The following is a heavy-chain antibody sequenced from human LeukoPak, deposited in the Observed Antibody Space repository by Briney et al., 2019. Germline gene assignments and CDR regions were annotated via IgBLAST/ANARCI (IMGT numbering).Heavy chain of an antibody. CDR3: ARIRRYDSSGYFDY. CDR1: GFSLSTSGMC. V-gene: IGHV2-70*11. D-gene: IGHD3-22*01. CDR2: IDWDDDK. J-gene: IGHJ4*02. Sequence: RGSGPTLVNPTQTLTLTCTFSGFSLSTSGMCVSWIRQPPGKALEWLARIDWDDDKYYSTSLKTRLTISKDTSKNQVVLTMTNMDPVDTATYYCARIRRYDSSGYFDYWGQGTLVTVSS.